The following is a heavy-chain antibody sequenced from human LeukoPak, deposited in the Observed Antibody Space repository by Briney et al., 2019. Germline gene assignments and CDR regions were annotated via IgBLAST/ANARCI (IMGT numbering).Heavy chain of an antibody. CDR1: GFTFSSYA. CDR3: AKRGGLSSSSGWYYFDY. D-gene: IGHD6-6*01. Sequence: GGSLRLSCAASGFTFSSYAMSWVRQPPGKGMEWVSGMSSSGSSTFNADSVKDRFTISRDNSKNTLYLQMNSLRAEDTAVYYCAKRGGLSSSSGWYYFDYWGQGTLVTVSS. V-gene: IGHV3-23*01. CDR2: MSSSGSST. J-gene: IGHJ4*02.